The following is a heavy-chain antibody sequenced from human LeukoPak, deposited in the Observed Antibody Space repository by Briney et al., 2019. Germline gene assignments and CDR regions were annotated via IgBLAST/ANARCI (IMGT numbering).Heavy chain of an antibody. V-gene: IGHV3-13*04. CDR3: ARGRGWGTFDI. Sequence: GGSLRLSCAASGFTFSTYDMHWVRQGTGKGLEWVSAIGTAGDTYYPGSVKGRFTTSRENAKNSLYLQMNSLRVGDTAVYYCARGRGWGTFDIWGQGTMVTVSS. CDR2: IGTAGDT. J-gene: IGHJ3*02. D-gene: IGHD3-10*01. CDR1: GFTFSTYD.